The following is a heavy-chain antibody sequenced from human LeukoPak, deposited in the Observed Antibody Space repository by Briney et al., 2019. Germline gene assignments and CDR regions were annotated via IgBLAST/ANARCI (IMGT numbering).Heavy chain of an antibody. J-gene: IGHJ4*02. CDR2: IYSGGRT. CDR3: AAGIAAATYYFDY. V-gene: IGHV3-66*01. Sequence: GGSLRLSCAASGFSVRSNYLNWVRQAPGKGLEWVSVIYSGGRTHYTDSVRGRFTISGDNSKNTLYLQMNSLRAEDTAVYYCAAGIAAATYYFDYWGQGTLVTVSS. D-gene: IGHD6-13*01. CDR1: GFSVRSNY.